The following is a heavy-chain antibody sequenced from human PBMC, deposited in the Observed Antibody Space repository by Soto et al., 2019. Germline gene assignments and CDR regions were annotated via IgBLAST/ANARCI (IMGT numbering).Heavy chain of an antibody. Sequence: QVQLQQWGAGLLKPSETLSLTCAVYGGSFSGYYWSWIRQPPGKGLEGIGEINHSGSTNYNPSPXSXVXXSVDTSKNQFSLKLSSVTAADTAVYYCARGAHFDYWGQGTLVTVSS. J-gene: IGHJ4*02. CDR3: ARGAHFDY. V-gene: IGHV4-34*01. CDR1: GGSFSGYY. CDR2: INHSGST.